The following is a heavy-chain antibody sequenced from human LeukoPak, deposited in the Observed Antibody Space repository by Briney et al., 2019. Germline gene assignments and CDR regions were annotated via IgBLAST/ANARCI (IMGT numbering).Heavy chain of an antibody. CDR2: IYTSGST. Sequence: SETLSLTCTVSGGSISSYYWSWIRQPAGKGLEWIGRIYTSGSTNYNPSLKSRVTMSVDTSKNQFSLKLSSVTAADTAVYYCARDRGYYYGSGSYTPVDAFDIWGQGTMVTVSS. CDR1: GGSISSYY. CDR3: ARDRGYYYGSGSYTPVDAFDI. D-gene: IGHD3-10*01. J-gene: IGHJ3*02. V-gene: IGHV4-4*07.